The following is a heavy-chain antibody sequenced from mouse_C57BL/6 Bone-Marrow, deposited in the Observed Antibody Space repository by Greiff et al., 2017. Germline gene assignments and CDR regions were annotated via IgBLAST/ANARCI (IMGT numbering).Heavy chain of an antibody. CDR1: GFTFSSYG. CDR3: ARLRRSRYYFDY. Sequence: DVKLVESGGDLVKPGGSLKLSCAASGFTFSSYGMSWVRQTPDKRLEWVATISSGGSYTYYPDSVQGRFTISRDNAKNTLYLQMSSLKSEDTAMYYCARLRRSRYYFDYWGQGTTLTVSS. D-gene: IGHD2-12*01. V-gene: IGHV5-6*02. J-gene: IGHJ2*01. CDR2: ISSGGSYT.